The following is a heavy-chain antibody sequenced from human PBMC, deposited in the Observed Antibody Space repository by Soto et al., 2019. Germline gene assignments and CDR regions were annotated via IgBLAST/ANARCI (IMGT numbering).Heavy chain of an antibody. D-gene: IGHD3-22*01. V-gene: IGHV1-69*13. CDR2: IIPIFGTA. CDR3: ARDVPPDHYYDSSLNYGMDV. Sequence: SVKVSCKASGGTFSSYAISWVRQAPGQGLEWMGGIIPIFGTANYAQKFQGRVTITADESTSTAYMELSSLRSEDTAVYYCARDVPPDHYYDSSLNYGMDVWGQGTTVTVSS. J-gene: IGHJ6*01. CDR1: GGTFSSYA.